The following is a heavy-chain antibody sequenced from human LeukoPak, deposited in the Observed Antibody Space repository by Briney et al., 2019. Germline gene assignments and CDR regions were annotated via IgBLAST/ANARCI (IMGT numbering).Heavy chain of an antibody. CDR1: GGSFSGYY. D-gene: IGHD3-10*01. V-gene: IGHV4-34*01. CDR3: ARDRSGGYFDL. CDR2: INHNGST. Sequence: PSETLSLTCAVYGGSFSGYYWSWIRQPPGKGLEWIGEINHNGSTNYNPSLKSRVTISVDTSKNQFSLELSSVTAADTAVYYCARDRSGGYFDLWGRGTLVTVSS. J-gene: IGHJ2*01.